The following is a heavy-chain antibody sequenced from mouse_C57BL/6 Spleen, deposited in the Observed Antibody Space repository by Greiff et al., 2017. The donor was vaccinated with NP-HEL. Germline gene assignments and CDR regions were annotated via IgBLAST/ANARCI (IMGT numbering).Heavy chain of an antibody. CDR3: AGYYGSSPFAY. CDR2: INYDGSST. Sequence: EVKLMESEGGLVQPGSSMKLSCTASGFTFSDYYMAWVRQVPEKGLEWVANINYDGSSTYYLDSLKSRFIISRDNAKNILYLQMSSLKSEDTATYYCAGYYGSSPFAYWGQGTLVTVSA. V-gene: IGHV5-16*01. CDR1: GFTFSDYY. D-gene: IGHD1-1*01. J-gene: IGHJ3*01.